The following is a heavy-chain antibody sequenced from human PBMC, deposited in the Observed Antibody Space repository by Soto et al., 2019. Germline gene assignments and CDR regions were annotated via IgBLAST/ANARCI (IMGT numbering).Heavy chain of an antibody. J-gene: IGHJ4*02. CDR3: DRGITIFGVGRFDY. Sequence: TSETLSLTCTVSGGSISSGDYYWSWIRQPPGKGLEWIGYIYYSGSTYYNPSLKSRVTISVDTSKNQFSLKLSSVTAADTAVYYCDRGITIFGVGRFDYWGQGTLVTVSS. CDR2: IYYSGST. V-gene: IGHV4-30-4*01. D-gene: IGHD3-3*01. CDR1: GGSISSGDYY.